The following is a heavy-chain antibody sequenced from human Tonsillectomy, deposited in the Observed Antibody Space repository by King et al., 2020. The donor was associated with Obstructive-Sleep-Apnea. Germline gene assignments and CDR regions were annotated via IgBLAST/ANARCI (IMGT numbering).Heavy chain of an antibody. CDR2: IAYDGSRK. Sequence: VQLVESGGGVVQPGRSLRLSCAASGFTFVSYAFHWVRQAPGKGLEWGAVIAYDGSRKYYADSVKGRFTISRDNSKNTVYLQMSSLRAEDTAVYYCARDRNDYGDHWGQGTLVTVSS. CDR3: ARDRNDYGDH. V-gene: IGHV3-30*07. CDR1: GFTFVSYA. J-gene: IGHJ4*02.